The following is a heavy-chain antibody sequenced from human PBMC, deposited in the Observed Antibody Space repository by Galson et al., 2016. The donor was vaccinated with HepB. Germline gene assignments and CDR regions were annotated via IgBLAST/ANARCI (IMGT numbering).Heavy chain of an antibody. D-gene: IGHD3-22*01. CDR3: ARDRLGYFDSSGNHKRHFDY. J-gene: IGHJ4*02. CDR2: IYYNGNT. CDR1: GGSVSSGSYY. V-gene: IGHV4-61*01. Sequence: SETLSLTCTVPGGSVSSGSYYWSWIRQTPGKGLEWIGYIYYNGNTNYNPSLQSRVTISVDMSKNQFSLRLRSVTAADTAVYYCARDRLGYFDSSGNHKRHFDYWGQGTLVTVSS.